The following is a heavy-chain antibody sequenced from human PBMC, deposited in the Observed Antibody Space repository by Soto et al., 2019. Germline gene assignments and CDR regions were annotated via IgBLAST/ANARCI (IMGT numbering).Heavy chain of an antibody. CDR2: ISYDGNNK. D-gene: IGHD1-20*01. J-gene: IGHJ4*02. Sequence: QVQLVESGGGVVQPGRSLRLSCAASGFTYSTYTMHWVRQAPGKGLEWVAVISYDGNNKFYADSVKGRFTISKDSTKHTLYLPMNSLSPDDTAMYYCARDGVSSTEYTWNDGTYFDYWGQGALVTVSS. CDR1: GFTYSTYT. CDR3: ARDGVSSTEYTWNDGTYFDY. V-gene: IGHV3-30-3*01.